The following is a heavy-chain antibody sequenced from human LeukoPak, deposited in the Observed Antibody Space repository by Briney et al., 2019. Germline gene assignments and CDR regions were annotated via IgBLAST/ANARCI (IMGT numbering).Heavy chain of an antibody. CDR2: IGYSGDS. CDR3: ARVEAATTNPRFDS. CDR1: GGSISSYY. D-gene: IGHD1-1*01. V-gene: IGHV4-59*12. Sequence: SSETLSLTCTVSGGSISSYYWSWIRQPPGKGLEWIGYIGYSGDSYYNPSLRSRVTISVDTSKKQFSLGLNSVTAADTAVYYCARVEAATTNPRFDSWGQGTLVTVSS. J-gene: IGHJ4*02.